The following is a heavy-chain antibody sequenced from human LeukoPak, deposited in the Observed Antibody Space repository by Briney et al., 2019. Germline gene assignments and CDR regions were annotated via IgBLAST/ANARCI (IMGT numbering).Heavy chain of an antibody. J-gene: IGHJ4*02. Sequence: GESLKISCKGSGYSFTSYWIGWVRQMPGKGLEWMVIINPSDSDTRYCPSFQGQVTISADKSISTAYLQWSSLKASDTAMYYCARHRYCSGGSCYLDYWGQGTLVTVSS. D-gene: IGHD2-15*01. CDR1: GYSFTSYW. CDR2: INPSDSDT. V-gene: IGHV5-51*01. CDR3: ARHRYCSGGSCYLDY.